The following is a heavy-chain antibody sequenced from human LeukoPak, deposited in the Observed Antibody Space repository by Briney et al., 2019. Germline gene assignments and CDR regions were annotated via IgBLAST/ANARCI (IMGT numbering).Heavy chain of an antibody. D-gene: IGHD6-13*01. J-gene: IGHJ4*02. CDR1: RFTFSSYA. CDR2: LSGSGDSA. Sequence: GGSLRLSCAASRFTFSSYAMSWVRQAPGKGLAWVSTLSGSGDSADYADSGKGRFTISRDNSKNTLSLQMSSLRAEDTAVYYCAREGLGAAAGIFDYWGQGTLVTVSS. CDR3: AREGLGAAAGIFDY. V-gene: IGHV3-23*01.